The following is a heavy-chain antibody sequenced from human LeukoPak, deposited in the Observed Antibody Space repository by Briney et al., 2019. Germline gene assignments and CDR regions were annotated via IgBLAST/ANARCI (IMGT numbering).Heavy chain of an antibody. CDR3: ARVAYYYGSGSYGIDP. Sequence: SVKVSCKASGGTFSSYAISWVRQAPGQGLEWMGRIIPILGIANYAQKFQGRVTITADKSTSTAYMELSSLRSENTAVYYCARVAYYYGSGSYGIDPWGQGTLVTVSS. CDR2: IIPILGIA. CDR1: GGTFSSYA. D-gene: IGHD3-10*01. V-gene: IGHV1-69*04. J-gene: IGHJ5*02.